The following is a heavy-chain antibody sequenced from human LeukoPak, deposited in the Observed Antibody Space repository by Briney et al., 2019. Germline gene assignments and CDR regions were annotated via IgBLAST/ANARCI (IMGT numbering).Heavy chain of an antibody. D-gene: IGHD6-13*01. V-gene: IGHV3-21*01. J-gene: IGHJ1*01. CDR2: ISSSSSFI. CDR1: GFTFSGDS. CDR3: ASGYSSSSEYFQH. Sequence: GGSLSLSCSASGFTFSGDSLNWVRQAPGKGLEWVSSISSSSSFIYYADSVKGRFTISRDNAKNTLYLQMNSLRAEDTAVYYCASGYSSSSEYFQHWGQGTLVTVSS.